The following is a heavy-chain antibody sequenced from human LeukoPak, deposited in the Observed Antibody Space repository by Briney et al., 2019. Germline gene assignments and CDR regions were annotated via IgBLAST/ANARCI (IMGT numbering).Heavy chain of an antibody. J-gene: IGHJ4*02. CDR3: AKCSSRLATSSFEY. D-gene: IGHD3-9*01. CDR2: IQYDGSNR. V-gene: IGHV3-30*02. CDR1: GFTFSSYG. Sequence: GGSLRLSCAASGFTFSSYGIHWVRQAPGKGREGVTFIQYDGSNRYADSVKGRFTISRDNSKNVLYLQMNSLRAEDTALNYCAKCSSRLATSSFEYWGQGTLVTVSS.